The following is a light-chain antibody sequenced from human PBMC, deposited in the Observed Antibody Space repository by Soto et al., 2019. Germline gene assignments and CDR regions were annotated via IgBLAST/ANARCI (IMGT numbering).Light chain of an antibody. Sequence: DIQMTQSPSTLSASVRDRVTITCRASQSVGHWLAWYQQKPGNAPKLLIYKASTLESGVPSRFSGSGFGTEFTLTISSLQPDDFATYYCQHYTTSPYTFGQGSKLEIK. CDR2: KAS. CDR1: QSVGHW. J-gene: IGKJ2*01. V-gene: IGKV1-5*03. CDR3: QHYTTSPYT.